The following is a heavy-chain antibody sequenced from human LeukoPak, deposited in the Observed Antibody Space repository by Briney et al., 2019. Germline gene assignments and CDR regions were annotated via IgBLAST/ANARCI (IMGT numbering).Heavy chain of an antibody. CDR1: GGSISGYY. V-gene: IGHV4-59*08. CDR3: ARHFGSGSRDAFDI. D-gene: IGHD3-10*01. CDR2: IYYSRST. J-gene: IGHJ3*02. Sequence: SETLSLTCTVSGGSISGYYWSWIRQAPGKGLEWIGYIYYSRSTNYNPSLKSRVTISVGTSKNHFSLKLSSVTAADTAVYYCARHFGSGSRDAFDIWGQGTMVIVSS.